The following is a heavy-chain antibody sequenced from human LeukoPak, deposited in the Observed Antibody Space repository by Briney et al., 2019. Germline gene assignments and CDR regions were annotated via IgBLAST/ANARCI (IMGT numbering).Heavy chain of an antibody. J-gene: IGHJ1*01. CDR1: GFTFSDYY. D-gene: IGHD1-26*01. CDR2: ISSSSSDT. V-gene: IGHV3-11*06. Sequence: GGSLRLSCSASGFTFSDYYLTWIRQAPGKGLEWVSYISSSSSDTNYADSVRGRFTISRDNANKSLYLQMNSLRDEDTAVYYCARVGATWYFQHWGQGALVTVSS. CDR3: ARVGATWYFQH.